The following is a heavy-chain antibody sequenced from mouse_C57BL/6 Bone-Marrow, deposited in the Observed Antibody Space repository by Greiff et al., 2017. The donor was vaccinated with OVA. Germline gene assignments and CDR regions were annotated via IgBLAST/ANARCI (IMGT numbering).Heavy chain of an antibody. Sequence: QVQLQQPGAELVKPGASVKMSCKASGYTFTSYWITWVKQRPGQGLEWIGDIYPGSGSTNYNEKFKSKATLTVDTSSSTAYMQLSSLTSEASAVYYCARAYYGSGAHWYFDVWGTGTTGTVSS. J-gene: IGHJ1*03. V-gene: IGHV1-55*01. CDR2: IYPGSGST. CDR3: ARAYYGSGAHWYFDV. D-gene: IGHD1-1*01. CDR1: GYTFTSYW.